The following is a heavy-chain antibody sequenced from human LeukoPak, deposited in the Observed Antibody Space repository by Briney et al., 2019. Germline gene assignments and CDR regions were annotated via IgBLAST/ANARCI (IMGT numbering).Heavy chain of an antibody. D-gene: IGHD3-9*01. V-gene: IGHV4-34*01. CDR1: GGSFSSYY. CDR2: INHSGST. CDR3: ARAFPPNYDILTGGGYFDY. J-gene: IGHJ4*02. Sequence: PSETLSLTCTVSGGSFSSYYWSWIRQPPGKGLEWIGGINHSGSTNNNPSLKSRVPISVDTSKNQFSLRLSSVTAADTAVYYCARAFPPNYDILTGGGYFDYWGQGTLVTVSS.